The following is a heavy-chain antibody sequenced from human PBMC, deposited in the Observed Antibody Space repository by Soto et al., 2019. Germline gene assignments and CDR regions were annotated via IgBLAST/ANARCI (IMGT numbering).Heavy chain of an antibody. CDR1: GGSLNNFY. CDR3: ARSSHKESWFDP. D-gene: IGHD6-19*01. J-gene: IGHJ5*02. CDR2: IHASGNT. Sequence: SETLSVTCRVSGGSLNNFYWNWIRQTAGKGLEWIGRIHASGNTNYNPSLKSRATLSVDTSKNQFSLKVRSVTAADTAVYYCARSSHKESWFDPWGQGTLVTVSS. V-gene: IGHV4-4*07.